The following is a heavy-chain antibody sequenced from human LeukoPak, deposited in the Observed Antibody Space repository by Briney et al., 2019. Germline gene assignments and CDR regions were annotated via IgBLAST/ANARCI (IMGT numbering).Heavy chain of an antibody. Sequence: PGGSLRLSFAAPGFTFSSYWISSVRQAPGKGLGWVVNIKQDRSEKYYVDSVKGRFTISRDNAKNSLYLQMNSLRAEDTAVYYCARARYCSSTSCRGAYYYYYMDVWGKGTTVTVSS. J-gene: IGHJ6*03. V-gene: IGHV3-7*02. CDR1: GFTFSSYW. CDR2: IKQDRSEK. CDR3: ARARYCSSTSCRGAYYYYYMDV. D-gene: IGHD2-2*01.